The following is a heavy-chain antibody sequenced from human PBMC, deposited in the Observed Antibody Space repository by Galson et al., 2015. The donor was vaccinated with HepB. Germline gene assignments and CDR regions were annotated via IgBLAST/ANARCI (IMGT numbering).Heavy chain of an antibody. V-gene: IGHV3-23*01. D-gene: IGHD6-19*01. CDR2: ISGSDNRT. Sequence: SLRLSCAASGFTFSNCAMGWVRQAPGEGLEWVSAISGSDNRTLLADFVKGRFTISRDNSRNTLSLQMNSLRVEDTAVYYCAKYSSGWDLPFDYWGQGTLITVSS. CDR3: AKYSSGWDLPFDY. J-gene: IGHJ4*02. CDR1: GFTFSNCA.